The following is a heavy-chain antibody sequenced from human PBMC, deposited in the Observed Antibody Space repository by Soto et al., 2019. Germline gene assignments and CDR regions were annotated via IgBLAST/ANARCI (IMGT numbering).Heavy chain of an antibody. CDR2: IDTDGSST. D-gene: IGHD2-2*01. J-gene: IGHJ5*02. Sequence: PGGSLSLSCAASGFNFSSYWMHWVRQAPGKGLVWVSRIDTDGSSTTYADSAKGRFTISRDNAKNTLYLQMNSLRAEDTAVYYCARVACSSTSCTQGFDPWGQGTLVTVSS. V-gene: IGHV3-74*01. CDR1: GFNFSSYW. CDR3: ARVACSSTSCTQGFDP.